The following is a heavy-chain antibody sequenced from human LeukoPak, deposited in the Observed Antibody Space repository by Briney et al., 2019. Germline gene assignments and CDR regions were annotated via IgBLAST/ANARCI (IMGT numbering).Heavy chain of an antibody. J-gene: IGHJ4*02. D-gene: IGHD3-3*01. V-gene: IGHV3-9*03. Sequence: GRSLRLSCAASGFTFDDYAMHWVRQAPEKGLEWVSGISWNSGSIAYADSVKGRFTISRDNAKNSLYLQMNSLRAEDMALYYCAKDISRFLEWLSLDYWGQGTLVTVSS. CDR3: AKDISRFLEWLSLDY. CDR2: ISWNSGSI. CDR1: GFTFDDYA.